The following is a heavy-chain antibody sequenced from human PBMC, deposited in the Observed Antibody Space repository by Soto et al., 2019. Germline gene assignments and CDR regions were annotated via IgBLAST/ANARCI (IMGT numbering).Heavy chain of an antibody. CDR2: IYYSGST. Sequence: SETLSLTCTVSGGSISSYYWSWIRQPPGKGLEWIGYIYYSGSTNYNPSLKSLVTISVDTSKNQFSLKLSSVTAADTAVYYCARDGGYSSSLHYDYWGQGTLVTVSS. CDR3: ARDGGYSSSLHYDY. D-gene: IGHD6-13*01. CDR1: GGSISSYY. J-gene: IGHJ4*02. V-gene: IGHV4-59*01.